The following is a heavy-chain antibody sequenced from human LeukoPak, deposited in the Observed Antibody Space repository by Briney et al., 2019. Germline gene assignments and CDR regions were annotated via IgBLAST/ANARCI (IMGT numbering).Heavy chain of an antibody. CDR2: IGSRSGSI. Sequence: GGSLRLSCAASGFTFSSYTMNWVRQAPGKGLEWVSSIGSRSGSIYYADSVRGRFTISRDNAKNSLYLQMNSLRAEDTAVYYCAGVMTMANTESFDYWGQGTLVTVSS. CDR1: GFTFSSYT. V-gene: IGHV3-21*01. D-gene: IGHD5-24*01. J-gene: IGHJ4*02. CDR3: AGVMTMANTESFDY.